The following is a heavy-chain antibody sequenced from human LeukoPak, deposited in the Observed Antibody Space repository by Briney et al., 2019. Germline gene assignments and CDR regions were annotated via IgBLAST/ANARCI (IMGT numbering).Heavy chain of an antibody. Sequence: GGSLRLSCAASGFPFSDHEMNWVRQAPGKGLEWVSYISSSGSDKYYPDSVKGRFTISRDNAKNSLYLQMNSLRAEDTAVYYCARRTSGAFAIWGQGTEVTVSS. CDR2: ISSSGSDK. CDR3: ARRTSGAFAI. J-gene: IGHJ3*02. CDR1: GFPFSDHE. V-gene: IGHV3-48*03.